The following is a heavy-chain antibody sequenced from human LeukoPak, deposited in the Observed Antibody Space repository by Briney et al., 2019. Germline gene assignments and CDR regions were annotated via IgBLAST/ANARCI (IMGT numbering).Heavy chain of an antibody. CDR1: GYTFISHG. D-gene: IGHD3-10*01. V-gene: IGHV1-2*06. J-gene: IGHJ4*02. Sequence: VASVKVSCKASGYTFISHGISWVRQAPGQGLEWMGRIYPKSGDTDYPQKFQIRATMTRDTSITTAYMELTSLRSDDTAVYYCVSHYGPGPVWGQGTLVTVS. CDR2: IYPKSGDT. CDR3: VSHYGPGPV.